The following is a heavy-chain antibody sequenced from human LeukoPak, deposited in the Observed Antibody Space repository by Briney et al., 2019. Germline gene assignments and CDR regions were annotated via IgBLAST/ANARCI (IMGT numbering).Heavy chain of an antibody. J-gene: IGHJ5*02. D-gene: IGHD3-9*01. CDR2: IKTDGSEK. Sequence: PGGSLRLSCEASGFTFSSYWMSWVRQAPGKGLEWVANIKTDGSEKYYVDSVKGRFTISRDNAKNSLYLQMNSLRAEGTAVYYCARDYTGYFPWGRGTLVIVSS. CDR1: GFTFSSYW. V-gene: IGHV3-7*03. CDR3: ARDYTGYFP.